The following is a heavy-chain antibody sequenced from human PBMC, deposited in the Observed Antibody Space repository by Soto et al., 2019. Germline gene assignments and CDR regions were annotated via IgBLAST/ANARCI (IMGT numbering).Heavy chain of an antibody. J-gene: IGHJ6*02. CDR2: IYHSGST. CDR1: GGSFSGYY. CDR3: ARNDYYYYGMDV. Sequence: QVHLQQWGAGLLKPSETLSLTCAVYGGSFSGYYWSWIRQPPGKGLEWIGEIYHSGSTNYNPSLKSRVTISVDKSKNQFSLKLSSVTAADTAVYYCARNDYYYYGMDVWGQGTTVTVSS. V-gene: IGHV4-34*01.